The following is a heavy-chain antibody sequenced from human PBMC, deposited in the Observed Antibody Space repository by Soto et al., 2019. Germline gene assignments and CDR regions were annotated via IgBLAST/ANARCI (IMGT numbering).Heavy chain of an antibody. CDR2: INPSGGST. V-gene: IGHV1-46*01. CDR3: ARGYCSSTSCYNWFDP. CDR1: GYTFTSYY. D-gene: IGHD2-2*01. J-gene: IGHJ5*02. Sequence: ASVKVSCKASGYTFTSYYMHWVRQAPGQGLEWMGIINPSGGSTSYAQKFQGRVTMTRDTSTSIVYMELSSLRSEDTAVYYCARGYCSSTSCYNWFDPWGQGTLVTVSS.